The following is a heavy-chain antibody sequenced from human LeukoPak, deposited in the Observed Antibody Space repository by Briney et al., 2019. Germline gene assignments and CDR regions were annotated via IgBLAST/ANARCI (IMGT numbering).Heavy chain of an antibody. D-gene: IGHD3-16*01. CDR2: IRQDGSEK. Sequence: GGSLRLSCAASGFTFSTYWMTWVRQAPGKGREWVANIRQDGSEKHYVDSVKGRFTISRDNAKNSLYLQMSSLRAEDTAVYYCARGGTSPRSNWFDPWGQGTLVTVSS. CDR1: GFTFSTYW. J-gene: IGHJ5*02. CDR3: ARGGTSPRSNWFDP. V-gene: IGHV3-7*01.